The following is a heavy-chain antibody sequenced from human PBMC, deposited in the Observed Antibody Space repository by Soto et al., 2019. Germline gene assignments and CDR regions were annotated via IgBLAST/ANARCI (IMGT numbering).Heavy chain of an antibody. Sequence: GGSLRLSCAASGFTFSSYWMHWVRQPPGKGLVWVSRINSDGSSTSYAESVKGRFTISRDNAKNTVILQMNSLRAEDSAVYYCARDETQTFRSYVYYYGVDVWGQGTTVTVSS. CDR2: INSDGSST. CDR1: GFTFSSYW. V-gene: IGHV3-74*01. J-gene: IGHJ6*02. D-gene: IGHD3-16*01. CDR3: ARDETQTFRSYVYYYGVDV.